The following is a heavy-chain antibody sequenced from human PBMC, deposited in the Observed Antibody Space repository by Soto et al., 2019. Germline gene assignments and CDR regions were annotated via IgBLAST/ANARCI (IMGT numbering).Heavy chain of an antibody. J-gene: IGHJ5*02. Sequence: SETLSLTCTVSGGSIMTISYYWAWIRQPPGKGPEWIGSIDYSGSSQYNPSLKSRVTMSVDTSKNQFSLNLRSVTATDTAVYFCARLGGAGYSSGWFSPWGQGTLVTSPQ. D-gene: IGHD6-19*01. V-gene: IGHV4-39*01. CDR1: GGSIMTISYY. CDR3: ARLGGAGYSSGWFSP. CDR2: IDYSGSS.